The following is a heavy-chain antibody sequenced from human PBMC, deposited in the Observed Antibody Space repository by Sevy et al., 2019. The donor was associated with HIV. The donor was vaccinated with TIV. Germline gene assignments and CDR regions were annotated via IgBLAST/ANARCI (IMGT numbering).Heavy chain of an antibody. V-gene: IGHV3-23*01. D-gene: IGHD3-16*02. CDR2: IGGSADYT. CDR1: GFTFSSYA. Sequence: GGSLRLSWVTSGFTFSSYAISWVRQTPGKGLEWVSAIGGSADYTYYADSVKGRLTISRDNSKNTLDQQMNGLRAEDTAVDYCAKEVSEHSYTDYWGQGTPVTVSS. CDR3: AKEVSEHSYTDY. J-gene: IGHJ4*02.